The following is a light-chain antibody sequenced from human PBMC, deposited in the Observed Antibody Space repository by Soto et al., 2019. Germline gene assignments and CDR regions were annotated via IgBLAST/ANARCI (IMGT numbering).Light chain of an antibody. CDR1: QSISSN. CDR2: AAS. J-gene: IGKJ1*01. CDR3: QQSYSTPWT. V-gene: IGKV1-39*01. Sequence: DIQMTQSRSSLSASVGDRVTITCRASQSISSNLNWYQQKPGKAPKLLIYAASSLQSGVPSRFSGSASGTDFTLTISSLQPEVFATYYCQQSYSTPWTFGQGTKVEIK.